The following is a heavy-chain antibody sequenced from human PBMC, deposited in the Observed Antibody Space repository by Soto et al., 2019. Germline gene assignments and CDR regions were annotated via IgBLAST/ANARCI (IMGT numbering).Heavy chain of an antibody. D-gene: IGHD2-15*01. V-gene: IGHV3-23*01. CDR3: VPPRGFSKVVWVGP. CDR1: GFTFSSYA. CDR2: ISGSGGST. Sequence: GGSLRLSCAASGFTFSSYAMSWVRQAPGKGLEWVSAISGSGGSTYYADSVKGRFTISRDNSKNTLYLQMNSLRAEDTAVYYCVPPRGFSKVVWVGPWGQGTLVTVSS. J-gene: IGHJ5*02.